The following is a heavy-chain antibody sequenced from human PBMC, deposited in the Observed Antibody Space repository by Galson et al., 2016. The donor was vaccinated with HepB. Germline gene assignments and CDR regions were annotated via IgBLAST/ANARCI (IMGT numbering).Heavy chain of an antibody. D-gene: IGHD6-13*01. CDR3: ARDIHSRYFDL. J-gene: IGHJ2*01. Sequence: SLRLSCAASGMTFSNYGMHWVRQAPGKGLEWMVVIYYDGSKTYYVDSAKGRFTVSRDNSKNTLYLQMNSLRAEDTAVYYCARDIHSRYFDLWGRGTLVTVSS. V-gene: IGHV3-33*01. CDR2: IYYDGSKT. CDR1: GMTFSNYG.